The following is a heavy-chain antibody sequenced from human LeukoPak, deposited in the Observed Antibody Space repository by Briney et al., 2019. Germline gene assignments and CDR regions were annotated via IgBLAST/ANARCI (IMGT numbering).Heavy chain of an antibody. Sequence: SETLSLTCAVYGGSLSGYYWSWIRQPPGKGLEWIGEINHSGSTNYNPSLKSRVTISVDTSKNQFSLKLSSVTAADTAVYYCARGLGYSYGYLRDYWGQGTLVTVSS. CDR1: GGSLSGYY. V-gene: IGHV4-34*01. D-gene: IGHD5-18*01. J-gene: IGHJ4*02. CDR3: ARGLGYSYGYLRDY. CDR2: INHSGST.